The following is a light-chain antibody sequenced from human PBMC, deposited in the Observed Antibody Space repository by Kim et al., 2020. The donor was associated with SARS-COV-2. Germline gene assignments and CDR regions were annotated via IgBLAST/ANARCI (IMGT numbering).Light chain of an antibody. CDR1: RGIDSY. CDR2: AAS. CDR3: QKYDYAPLT. Sequence: ILMTQSPSSLSASVGERATITCRASRGIDSYLAWYQQKPGKAPNLLIYAASAWQTGIPSRFSGSGSGTHFTLTISSLQPEDVATYYCQKYDYAPLTFGQGTKVDIK. V-gene: IGKV1-27*01. J-gene: IGKJ1*01.